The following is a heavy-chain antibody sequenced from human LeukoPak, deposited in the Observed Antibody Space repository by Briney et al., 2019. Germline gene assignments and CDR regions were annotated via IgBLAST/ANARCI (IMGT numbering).Heavy chain of an antibody. CDR3: ARLGDSSSRWAYFDY. J-gene: IGHJ4*02. CDR1: GASISSSSYY. D-gene: IGHD6-13*01. V-gene: IGHV4-39*01. CDR2: IYYSGST. Sequence: PSETLSLTCTVSGASISSSSYYWCRIRQPPGKGLEWIGSIYYSGSTYYNPSLKSRVTISVDTSKNQFSLKLSSVTAADTAVYYCARLGDSSSRWAYFDYWGQGTVVTVSS.